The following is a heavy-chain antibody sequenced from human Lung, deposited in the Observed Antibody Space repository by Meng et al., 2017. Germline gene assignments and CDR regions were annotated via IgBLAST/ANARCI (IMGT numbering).Heavy chain of an antibody. CDR3: TSGGYLDY. CDR2: INTNTGNP. D-gene: IGHD3-10*01. J-gene: IGHJ4*02. CDR1: GYPFTNYG. V-gene: IGHV7-4-1*02. Sequence: QVQLFQSGSELKKPGASVKVSCKASGYPFTNYGMNWVRQAPGQGLEWMGWINTNTGNPTYVPGFTGRFVFSLDTSVSTAYLQINSLKAEDTAVYYCTSGGYLDYWGQGTLVTVSS.